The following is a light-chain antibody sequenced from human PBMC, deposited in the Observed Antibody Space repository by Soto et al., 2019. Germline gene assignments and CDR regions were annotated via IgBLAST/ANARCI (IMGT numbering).Light chain of an antibody. J-gene: IGKJ2*01. CDR2: ATF. CDR3: KQYYNYPPT. Sequence: AIRMTQSPSSFSASTGDRVTITCRASQGISSYLAWYQQKPGKAPKLLIYATFALQSGVPSRFSGSGSGTDFTLTISYLQSEDFATYYCKQYYNYPPTFGQGTKLEIK. CDR1: QGISSY. V-gene: IGKV1-8*01.